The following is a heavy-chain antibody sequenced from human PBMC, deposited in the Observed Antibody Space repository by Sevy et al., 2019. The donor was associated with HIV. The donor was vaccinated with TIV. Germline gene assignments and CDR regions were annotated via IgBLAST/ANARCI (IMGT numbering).Heavy chain of an antibody. D-gene: IGHD3-22*01. Sequence: ASVKVSCKVSGYTLTELSMHWVRQAPGKGLEWMGTFDPEDDEKIYAQKFQGRVTMTEDTSTEPAYMELGRLRSEDTAVYYCATTKDYYDTSGYPFDSWGQGTLVTVSS. CDR1: GYTLTELS. V-gene: IGHV1-24*01. CDR2: FDPEDDEK. CDR3: ATTKDYYDTSGYPFDS. J-gene: IGHJ4*02.